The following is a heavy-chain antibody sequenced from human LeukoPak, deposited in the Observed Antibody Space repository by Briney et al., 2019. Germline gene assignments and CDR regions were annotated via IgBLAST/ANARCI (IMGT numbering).Heavy chain of an antibody. CDR2: IWYDGSNK. D-gene: IGHD6-6*01. V-gene: IGHV3-33*06. Sequence: PGRSLRLSCAASGFTFSSYGMHWVRQAPGKGLEWVAVIWYDGSNKYYADSVKGRFTISRDNSKNTLYLQMNSLRAEDTAVYYCAKDGQERAARSAGGYYYYYMDVWGKGSTVTVSS. CDR3: AKDGQERAARSAGGYYYYYMDV. J-gene: IGHJ6*03. CDR1: GFTFSSYG.